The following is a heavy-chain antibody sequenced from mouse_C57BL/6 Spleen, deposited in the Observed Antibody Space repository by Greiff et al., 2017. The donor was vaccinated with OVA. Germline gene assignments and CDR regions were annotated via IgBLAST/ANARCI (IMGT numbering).Heavy chain of an antibody. CDR2: IYWDDDK. V-gene: IGHV8-12*01. D-gene: IGHD1-1*01. CDR3: ARRAGEEYYGTGAMDY. J-gene: IGHJ4*01. CDR1: GFSLSTSGMG. Sequence: QVQLKESGPGILQSSQTLSLTCSFSGFSLSTSGMGVSWIRQPSGKGLEWLAHIYWDDDKRYNPSLKSRLTISKDTSRNQVFLKITSVDTADTATYYCARRAGEEYYGTGAMDYWGQGTSVTVSS.